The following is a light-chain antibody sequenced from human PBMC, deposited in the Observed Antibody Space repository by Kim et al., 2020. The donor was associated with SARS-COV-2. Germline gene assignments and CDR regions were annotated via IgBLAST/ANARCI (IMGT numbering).Light chain of an antibody. CDR1: QTISGY. Sequence: ASVGDRVTVTCRASQTISGYLNWYQQKPGKAPKLLIYAASSLQSGVPSRFSGSGSGTDFTLTISSLQPEDFATYFCQQSYSSPYTFGQGTKLEI. J-gene: IGKJ2*01. V-gene: IGKV1-39*01. CDR3: QQSYSSPYT. CDR2: AAS.